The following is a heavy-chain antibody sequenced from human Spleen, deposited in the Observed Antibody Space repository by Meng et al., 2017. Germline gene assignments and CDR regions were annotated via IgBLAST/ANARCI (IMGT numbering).Heavy chain of an antibody. D-gene: IGHD4-17*01. CDR2: INPSGGRT. V-gene: IGHV1-46*01. Sequence: QVEAGEAGEEVKKPGASGKVSCKASGYPFTRYYMNWGRQAPGQGLEWIGIINPSGGRTTYAQKFQGRVTVTRDTSASTVYMELRSLTSEDTAVYYCARDAYYGDYEINWFDPWGQGTLVTVSS. J-gene: IGHJ5*02. CDR1: GYPFTRYY. CDR3: ARDAYYGDYEINWFDP.